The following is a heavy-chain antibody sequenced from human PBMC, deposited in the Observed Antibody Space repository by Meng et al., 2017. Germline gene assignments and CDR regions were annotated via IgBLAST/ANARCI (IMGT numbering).Heavy chain of an antibody. D-gene: IGHD3-9*01. CDR2: IKQDGSEK. V-gene: IGHV3-7*01. CDR3: ARVSVGSWLFYYYYGMDV. CDR1: GFTFSDHY. J-gene: IGHJ6*02. Sequence: GESLKISCAASGFTFSDHYMDWVRQAPGKGLEWVANIKQDGSEKYYVDSVKGRFTISRDNAKNSLYLQMNSLRAEDTAVYYCARVSVGSWLFYYYYGMDVWGQGTTVTVSS.